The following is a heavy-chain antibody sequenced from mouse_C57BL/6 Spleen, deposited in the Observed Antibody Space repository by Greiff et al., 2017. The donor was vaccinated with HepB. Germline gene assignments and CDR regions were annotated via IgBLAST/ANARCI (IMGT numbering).Heavy chain of an antibody. J-gene: IGHJ4*01. CDR3: ARDRDGYGSDAMDY. V-gene: IGHV5-16*01. CDR2: INYDGSST. Sequence: EVKVVESEGGLVQPGRSMKLSCTASGFTFSDYYMAWVRQVPEKGLEWVANINYDGSSTYYLDSLKSRFIISRDNAKNILYLQMSSLKSEDTATYYCARDRDGYGSDAMDYWGQGTSVTVSS. CDR1: GFTFSDYY. D-gene: IGHD2-2*01.